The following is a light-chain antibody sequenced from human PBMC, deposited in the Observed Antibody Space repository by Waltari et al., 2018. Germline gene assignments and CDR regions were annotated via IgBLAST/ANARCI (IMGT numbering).Light chain of an antibody. CDR1: NSNIGTNA. V-gene: IGLV1-36*01. J-gene: IGLJ3*02. CDR2: YNN. Sequence: QPMLTQPPSLSGAPRQGVTISCSGSNSNIGTNAVSWYQHLPGQAPKLLIYYNNLVASGVSDRFSGSKSGTSASLAIRRLQSDDEAHYYCATWDDSLRGPVFGGGTKLTVL. CDR3: ATWDDSLRGPV.